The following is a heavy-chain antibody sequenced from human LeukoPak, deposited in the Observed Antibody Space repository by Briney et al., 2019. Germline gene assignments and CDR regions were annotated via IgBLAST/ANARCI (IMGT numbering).Heavy chain of an antibody. CDR3: ARGFRQYDILTGRGGYYFDY. V-gene: IGHV1-8*01. CDR1: GYTFTSYD. Sequence: ASVKVSCKASGYTFTSYDINGVRQATGQGLEWMGWKHPNSGNTGYAQKFQGRVTMTRNTSISTAYMELSSLRSEDTAVYYCARGFRQYDILTGRGGYYFDYWGQGTLVTVSS. CDR2: KHPNSGNT. D-gene: IGHD3-9*01. J-gene: IGHJ4*02.